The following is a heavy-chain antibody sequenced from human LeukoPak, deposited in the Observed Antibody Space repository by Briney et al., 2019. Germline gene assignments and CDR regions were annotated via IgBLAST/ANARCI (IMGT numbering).Heavy chain of an antibody. CDR1: GGSISSYY. V-gene: IGHV4-59*08. Sequence: SETLSLTCTVSGGSISSYYWSWIRQPPGKGLEWIGYIYYSGTTNYNPSLKSRVTISVDTSKNQFSLKLCSVTAADTAVYYCARHGGTYYYDSRPFDYWGQGTLVTVSS. CDR3: ARHGGTYYYDSRPFDY. J-gene: IGHJ4*02. CDR2: IYYSGTT. D-gene: IGHD3-22*01.